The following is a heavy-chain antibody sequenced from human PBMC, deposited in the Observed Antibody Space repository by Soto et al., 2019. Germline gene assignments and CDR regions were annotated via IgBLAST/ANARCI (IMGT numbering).Heavy chain of an antibody. CDR3: ARDRSWGVEVAGKGDY. D-gene: IGHD6-19*01. CDR2: ISGTSDAA. CDR1: GFPFSTSA. Sequence: EVQLLESGGGLVQPGGSLRLSCAASGFPFSTSAMNWVRQAPGKGLEWVSIISGTSDAAYYAESVKGRFTSSRDNSKNTLYLQMNSLRAEDTAVYYCARDRSWGVEVAGKGDYWGQGTLVTVSS. V-gene: IGHV3-23*01. J-gene: IGHJ4*02.